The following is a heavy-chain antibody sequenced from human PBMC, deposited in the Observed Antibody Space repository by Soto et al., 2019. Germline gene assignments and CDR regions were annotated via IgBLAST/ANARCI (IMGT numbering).Heavy chain of an antibody. Sequence: QLQLQESGSGLVKPSQTLSLTCAVSGGSISGGGYCWSWIRQPPGKGLEWIGYIYHSGSTSYHPYLKSRVTTSFDRSKNQFSLKLSSVTAAATAVYDWARGGYYGSEMRPLDYWGQGTLVTVSS. J-gene: IGHJ4*02. CDR2: IYHSGST. CDR1: GGSISGGGYC. D-gene: IGHD3-10*01. V-gene: IGHV4-30-2*01. CDR3: ARGGYYGSEMRPLDY.